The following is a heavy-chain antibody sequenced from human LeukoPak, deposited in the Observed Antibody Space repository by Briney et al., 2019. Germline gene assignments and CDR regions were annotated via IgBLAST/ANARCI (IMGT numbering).Heavy chain of an antibody. V-gene: IGHV1-18*01. CDR1: GYTFTNYG. D-gene: IGHD3-10*01. Sequence: ASVKVSCKASGYTFTNYGISWVRQAPGQGLEWMGWISAYNGNTTYAQKLQGRVTMTTDTSTSTAYMELRSLRSDDTAVYYCARVALSMIRGVLTLNWFDPWGQGTLVTVSS. CDR3: ARVALSMIRGVLTLNWFDP. J-gene: IGHJ5*02. CDR2: ISAYNGNT.